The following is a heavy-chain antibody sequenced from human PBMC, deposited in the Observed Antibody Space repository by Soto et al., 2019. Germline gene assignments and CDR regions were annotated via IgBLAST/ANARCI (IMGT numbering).Heavy chain of an antibody. CDR3: ARDRTGGNWFDP. CDR2: IYYSGST. D-gene: IGHD1-1*01. V-gene: IGHV4-59*01. Sequence: PSETLSLTCTVSGGSISSYYWSWIRRPPGKGLEWIGYIYYSGSTNYNPSLKSRVTISVDTSKNQFSLKLSSVTAADTAVYYCARDRTGGNWFDPWGQGTLVTVSS. CDR1: GGSISSYY. J-gene: IGHJ5*02.